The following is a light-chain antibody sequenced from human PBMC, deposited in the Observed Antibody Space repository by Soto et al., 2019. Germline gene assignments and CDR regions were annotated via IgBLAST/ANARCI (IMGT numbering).Light chain of an antibody. Sequence: QSVLTQPASVSGSPGHSITISCTGTSSDVGGHNYVSWYQQHPGTAPKLMIYEVTNRPSGVSNRFSGSKSGNTASLTISGLQAEDEADYYCSSYTSSTTLDVVFGGGTKLTVL. CDR2: EVT. CDR1: SSDVGGHNY. V-gene: IGLV2-14*01. J-gene: IGLJ2*01. CDR3: SSYTSSTTLDVV.